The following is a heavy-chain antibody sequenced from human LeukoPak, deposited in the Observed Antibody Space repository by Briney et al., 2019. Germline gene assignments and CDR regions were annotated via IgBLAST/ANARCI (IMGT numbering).Heavy chain of an antibody. CDR2: IYHSGST. CDR3: ARVHSSGWYLNIDFDY. J-gene: IGHJ4*02. Sequence: PSQTLSLTCAGSGGSISSGGYAWRWIRQPPGKGLWWIGYIYHSGSTNDNPSLKSRVTISLDTSKNHVSLKLSSVTAADTAVYYCARVHSSGWYLNIDFDYWGQGTLVTVSS. D-gene: IGHD6-19*01. CDR1: GGSISSGGYA. V-gene: IGHV4-30-2*01.